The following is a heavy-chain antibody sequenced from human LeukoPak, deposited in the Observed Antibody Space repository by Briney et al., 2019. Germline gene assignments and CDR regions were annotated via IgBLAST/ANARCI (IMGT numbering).Heavy chain of an antibody. J-gene: IGHJ4*02. CDR3: AREGVYSSSWYSDY. Sequence: GGSLRLSCAVSGFTSSDYYMSWIRQAPGKGLEWVSDISSSSIYTNYADSLKGQFTISRDNAKTSLYLQMNSLRAENTAVYYCAREGVYSSSWYSDYWGQGTLVTVSS. CDR1: GFTSSDYY. CDR2: ISSSSIYT. D-gene: IGHD6-13*01. V-gene: IGHV3-11*05.